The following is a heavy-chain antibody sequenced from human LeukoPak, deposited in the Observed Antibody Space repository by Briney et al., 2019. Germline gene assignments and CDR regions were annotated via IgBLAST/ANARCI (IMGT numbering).Heavy chain of an antibody. D-gene: IGHD6-19*01. CDR3: ARVGRQWLVDVYWFDP. J-gene: IGHJ5*02. CDR2: IYYSGST. V-gene: IGHV4-59*01. CDR1: GGSISSYY. Sequence: KPSETLSLTCTVSGGSISSYYWSWIRQPPGKGLERIGYIYYSGSTNYNPSLKSRVTISVDTSKNQFSLKLSSVTAADTAVYYCARVGRQWLVDVYWFDPWGQGTLVTVSS.